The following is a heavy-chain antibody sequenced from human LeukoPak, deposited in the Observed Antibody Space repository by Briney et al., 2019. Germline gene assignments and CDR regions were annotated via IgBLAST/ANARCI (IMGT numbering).Heavy chain of an antibody. CDR1: GFTFSSYA. D-gene: IGHD3-3*01. J-gene: IGHJ6*02. CDR2: ISYDGSNK. Sequence: GRSLRLSCAASGFTFSSYAMHWVRQAPGKGVEWVAVISYDGSNKYYADSVKGRFTISRDNSKNTLYLQMNSLRAEDTAVYYCARDGNALWSGFYTLYYYYGMDVWGQGTTVTVSS. V-gene: IGHV3-30-3*01. CDR3: ARDGNALWSGFYTLYYYYGMDV.